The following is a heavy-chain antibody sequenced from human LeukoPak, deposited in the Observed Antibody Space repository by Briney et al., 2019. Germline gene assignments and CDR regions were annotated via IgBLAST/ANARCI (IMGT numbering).Heavy chain of an antibody. J-gene: IGHJ4*02. V-gene: IGHV4-39*07. CDR2: IYYSGST. CDR3: ARVIGGDMRFDY. D-gene: IGHD3-16*01. CDR1: GGSISSSSYY. Sequence: PSETLSLTCTVSGGSISSSSYYWGWIRQPPGKGLEWIGSIYYSGSTYYNPSLKSRVTVSVDTSKSQFSLRLSSVTVADTAVYYCARVIGGDMRFDYWGQGTQVTVSS.